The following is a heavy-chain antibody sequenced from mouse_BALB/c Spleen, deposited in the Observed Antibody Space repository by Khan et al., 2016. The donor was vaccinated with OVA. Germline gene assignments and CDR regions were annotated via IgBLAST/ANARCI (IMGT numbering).Heavy chain of an antibody. CDR2: ISYSGNT. V-gene: IGHV3-2*02. Sequence: EVQLQESGPGLVKPSQSLSLTCTVTGYSITSEYTWSWIRQFPGNKLEWMGFISYSGNTRYNPSLKSRISITRDTSKNQFFLQLNSVTSEDTATYYCARKDYYDYDPFPYWGQGTLVTVSA. CDR3: ARKDYYDYDPFPY. J-gene: IGHJ3*01. CDR1: GYSITSEYT. D-gene: IGHD2-4*01.